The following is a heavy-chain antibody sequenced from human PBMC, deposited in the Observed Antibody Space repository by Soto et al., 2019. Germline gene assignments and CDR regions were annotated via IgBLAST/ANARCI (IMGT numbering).Heavy chain of an antibody. CDR1: DGSISSSNW. Sequence: QVQLQESGPGLVKPSGTLSLTCAVSDGSISSSNWWNWVRQPPGKGLEWIGEIYPGGSINYNPSLKSRLTISVDKSQNQISHNLTSGTAADTAVYYCASAEFEYWGQGTLVTVSS. J-gene: IGHJ4*02. CDR3: ASAEFEY. V-gene: IGHV4-4*02. CDR2: IYPGGSI.